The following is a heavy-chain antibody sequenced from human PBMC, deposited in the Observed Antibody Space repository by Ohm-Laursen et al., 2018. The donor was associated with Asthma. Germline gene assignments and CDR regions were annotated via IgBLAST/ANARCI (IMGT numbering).Heavy chain of an antibody. D-gene: IGHD3-9*01. V-gene: IGHV4-59*01. J-gene: IGHJ4*02. CDR1: GGSISSYY. CDR2: IYYSGGA. CDR3: ARLDWAQSMFDS. Sequence: SETLFLTCTVSGGSISSYYWSWIRQPPGKGLEWIGNIYYSGGANYNPSLKSRVTLSTDTSTNQVSLRLSSVTAADTAVYFCARLDWAQSMFDSWGQGTLVTVSS.